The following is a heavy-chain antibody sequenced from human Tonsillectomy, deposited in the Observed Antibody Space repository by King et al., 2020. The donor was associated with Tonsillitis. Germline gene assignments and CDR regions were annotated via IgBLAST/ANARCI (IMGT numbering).Heavy chain of an antibody. V-gene: IGHV3-30*18. D-gene: IGHD3-10*01. J-gene: IGHJ2*01. Sequence: VQLVESGGGVVQPGRSLRLSCAASGLSFSNYGMHWVRQAPGKGLEWVALIAYDGSYENYADSVKGRFTISRDNSKNKLHLGMKSLRVEDAAVYDCAKGVICLXYWYXDLWGXGTRVTVSS. CDR1: GLSFSNYG. CDR2: IAYDGSYE. CDR3: AKGVICLXYWYXDL.